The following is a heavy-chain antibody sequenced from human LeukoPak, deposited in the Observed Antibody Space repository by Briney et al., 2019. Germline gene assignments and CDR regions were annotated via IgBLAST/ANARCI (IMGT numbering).Heavy chain of an antibody. Sequence: SVKGSCKASGGTFSIYAISWVRQAPGQRLEWMGGIIPIFGTANYAQKLQGRVTMTTDTSTSTAYMELRSLRSDDTAVYYCARDRVLLMGYDSSGMKNDYWGKGTLVTVSS. CDR2: IIPIFGTA. D-gene: IGHD3-22*01. CDR3: ARDRVLLMGYDSSGMKNDY. CDR1: GGTFSIYA. V-gene: IGHV1-69*05. J-gene: IGHJ4*02.